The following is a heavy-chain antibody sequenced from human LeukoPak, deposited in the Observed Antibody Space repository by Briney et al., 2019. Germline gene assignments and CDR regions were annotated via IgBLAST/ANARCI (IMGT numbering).Heavy chain of an antibody. Sequence: TGGSLSLTCTASGFPFKGYWMSWVRQAPGKGLEWVANIQQDGSEKKYVDSVKGRFTISRDNAKNSLYLQMDSLRAEDTAVYYCVRLRYTYVKNFARWGQGTLVTVSS. D-gene: IGHD5-18*01. V-gene: IGHV3-7*01. J-gene: IGHJ1*01. CDR2: IQQDGSEK. CDR1: GFPFKGYW. CDR3: VRLRYTYVKNFAR.